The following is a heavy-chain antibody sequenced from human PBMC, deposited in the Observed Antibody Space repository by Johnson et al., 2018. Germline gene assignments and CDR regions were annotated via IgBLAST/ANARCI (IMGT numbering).Heavy chain of an antibody. CDR2: ISYDGSNK. Sequence: QVQLVESGGGVVQPGRSLRLSCAASGFTFSSYAMHWVRQAPGKGLEWVAVISYDGSNKYYADSVKGRFTISRDNSKNTLYLQMNSLRAEDTAVYYCAKEGWELSYGMDVWGQGTTVTVSS. CDR3: AKEGWELSYGMDV. V-gene: IGHV3-30*04. CDR1: GFTFSSYA. J-gene: IGHJ6*02. D-gene: IGHD4-23*01.